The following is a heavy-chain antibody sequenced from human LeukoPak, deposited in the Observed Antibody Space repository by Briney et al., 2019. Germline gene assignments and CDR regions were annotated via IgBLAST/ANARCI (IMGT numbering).Heavy chain of an antibody. J-gene: IGHJ4*02. CDR1: GFTFSSYS. CDR2: ISSSSSYI. V-gene: IGHV3-21*01. CDR3: ARDGPGSGWYGDYFDY. Sequence: PGGSLRLSCAVSGFTFSSYSMNWVRQAPGKGVEWVSSISSSSSYIYYADSVKGRFTISRDNAKNSLYLQMNGLRAEDTAVYYCARDGPGSGWYGDYFDYWGQGTLVTVSS. D-gene: IGHD6-19*01.